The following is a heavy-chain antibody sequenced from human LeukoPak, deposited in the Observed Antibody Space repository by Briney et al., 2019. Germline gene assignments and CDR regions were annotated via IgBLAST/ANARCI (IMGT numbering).Heavy chain of an antibody. V-gene: IGHV3-7*01. CDR1: GFTFRNYW. Sequence: GGSLRLSCAASGFTFRNYWMGWVRQAPGKGLEWVANTKPDGSAEYYADSVRGRFTTSRDNAKNSLYLQMNSLRAEDTAVYYCARERYCSSTSCSLNSYWGQGTLVTVSS. J-gene: IGHJ4*02. D-gene: IGHD2-2*01. CDR2: TKPDGSAE. CDR3: ARERYCSSTSCSLNSY.